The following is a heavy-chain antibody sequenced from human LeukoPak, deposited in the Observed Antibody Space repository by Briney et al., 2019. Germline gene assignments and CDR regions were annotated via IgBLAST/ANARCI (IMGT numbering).Heavy chain of an antibody. V-gene: IGHV4-4*02. Sequence: SGTLSLTCAVSGGSISSSNWWSWVRQPPGKGLEWIGEIYHSGSTNYNPSLKSRVTISVDKSKNQFSLKLSSVTAADTAVYYCARDRRFSGPQNWFDPWGQGTLVTVSS. J-gene: IGHJ5*02. D-gene: IGHD3-3*01. CDR3: ARDRRFSGPQNWFDP. CDR2: IYHSGST. CDR1: GGSISSSNW.